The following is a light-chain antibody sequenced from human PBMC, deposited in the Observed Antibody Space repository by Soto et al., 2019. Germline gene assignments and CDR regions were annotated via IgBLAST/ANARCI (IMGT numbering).Light chain of an antibody. J-gene: IGKJ5*01. CDR2: GAS. V-gene: IGKV3-20*01. Sequence: EIVLTQSPGTLSLSPGERATLSCRASQSVSSSYLAWYQQKPGQAPRLLIYGASSSATGIPDRFSGRGSGTDFTLTISRLEPEDFGVYYCQQYGSSPITFGQGTRLEIK. CDR3: QQYGSSPIT. CDR1: QSVSSSY.